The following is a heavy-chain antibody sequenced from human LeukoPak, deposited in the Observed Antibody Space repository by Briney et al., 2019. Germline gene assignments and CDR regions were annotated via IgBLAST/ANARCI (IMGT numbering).Heavy chain of an antibody. CDR2: ITGDGSST. J-gene: IGHJ4*02. CDR3: AKIGGWLQITDY. D-gene: IGHD5-24*01. CDR1: GFTFDDYA. Sequence: GGSLRLSCAASGFTFDDYAMHWVRQAPGKGLEWVSLITGDGSSTYYADSVKGRFTISRDNSKNSLYPQMNSLRTEDTALYYCAKIGGWLQITDYWGQGTLVTVSS. V-gene: IGHV3-43*02.